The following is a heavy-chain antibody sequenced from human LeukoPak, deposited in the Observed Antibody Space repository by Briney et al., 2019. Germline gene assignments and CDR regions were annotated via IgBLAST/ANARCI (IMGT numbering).Heavy chain of an antibody. V-gene: IGHV1-69*13. D-gene: IGHD2-21*02. CDR3: ARSVVVTAFDY. Sequence: SVTVSCTASGGTFSSYAISWVRQAPGQGLEWMGGIIPTFGTANYAQKFQGRVTITADESTSTAYMELSSLRSEDTAVYYCARSVVVTAFDYWGQGTLVTVSS. CDR1: GGTFSSYA. J-gene: IGHJ4*02. CDR2: IIPTFGTA.